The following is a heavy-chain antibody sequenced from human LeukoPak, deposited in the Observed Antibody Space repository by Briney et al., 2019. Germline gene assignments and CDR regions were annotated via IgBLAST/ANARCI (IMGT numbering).Heavy chain of an antibody. CDR1: GFTFSSYA. CDR3: AKDPYSSSWYNWFDP. Sequence: PGGSLRLSCAASGFTFSSYAMTWVRQAPGKGLEWVSAISGSGESTDYADSVKGRSTISRDNSKNTLYLQMSSLRAEDTAIYYCAKDPYSSSWYNWFDPWGQGTLVTVSS. V-gene: IGHV3-23*01. J-gene: IGHJ5*02. D-gene: IGHD6-13*01. CDR2: ISGSGEST.